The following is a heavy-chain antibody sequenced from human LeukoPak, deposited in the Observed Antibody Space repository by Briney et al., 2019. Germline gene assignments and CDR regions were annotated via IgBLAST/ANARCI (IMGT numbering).Heavy chain of an antibody. CDR3: ARTVGTHRFDY. CDR1: GGSISSSDYY. J-gene: IGHJ4*02. D-gene: IGHD4-23*01. V-gene: IGHV4-39*01. Sequence: SETLSLTCSVSGGSISSSDYYWGWIRQPPGERLEWLGTIYYSGNTHYNPSLQSRVIISVDTSKNQFSLKLTSVTAPDTAVYYCARTVGTHRFDYWGQGILVTVSS. CDR2: IYYSGNT.